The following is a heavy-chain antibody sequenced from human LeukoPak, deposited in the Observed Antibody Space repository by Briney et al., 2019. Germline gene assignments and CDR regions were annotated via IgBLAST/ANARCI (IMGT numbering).Heavy chain of an antibody. CDR2: IYYRGST. CDR1: GGSISSSSYY. CDR3: ARVLAAANDY. Sequence: KTSETLSLTCTVSGGSISSSSYYWGWIRQPPGKGLEWIGSIYYRGSTYYNPSLKSRVTISVDTSKNQFSLKLSSVTAADTAVYYCARVLAAANDYWGQGTLVTVSS. J-gene: IGHJ4*02. D-gene: IGHD6-13*01. V-gene: IGHV4-39*07.